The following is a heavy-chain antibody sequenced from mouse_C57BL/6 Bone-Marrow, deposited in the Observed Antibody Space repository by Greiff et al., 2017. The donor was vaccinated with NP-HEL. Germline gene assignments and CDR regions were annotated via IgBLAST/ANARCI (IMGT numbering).Heavy chain of an antibody. CDR1: GYTFTSYT. D-gene: IGHD2-5*01. CDR3: AYSIYWYYDV. V-gene: IGHV1-4*01. J-gene: IGHJ1*03. CDR2: INPSSGYT. Sequence: VQLHQSGAELARPGASVKMSCKASGYTFTSYTMHWVKQRPGQGLEWIGYINPSSGYTKYNQKFQDKATLTADKSSSTAYMQLSSLTSEDSAVYCCAYSIYWYYDVWGTGTTVTVSS.